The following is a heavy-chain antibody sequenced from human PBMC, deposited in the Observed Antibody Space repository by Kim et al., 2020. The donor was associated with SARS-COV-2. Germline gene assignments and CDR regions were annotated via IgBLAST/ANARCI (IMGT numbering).Heavy chain of an antibody. Sequence: GGSLRLSCEASGFSFRSYVMSWVRQAPGKGLEWVSLISQNSDNIHYIDSVRGRFTISRDNSKNTLYLQMNRLTVEDTAVYYCVKDRDAFGDYVFVYWGQG. CDR1: GFSFRSYV. D-gene: IGHD4-17*01. CDR3: VKDRDAFGDYVFVY. J-gene: IGHJ4*02. V-gene: IGHV3-23*01. CDR2: ISQNSDNI.